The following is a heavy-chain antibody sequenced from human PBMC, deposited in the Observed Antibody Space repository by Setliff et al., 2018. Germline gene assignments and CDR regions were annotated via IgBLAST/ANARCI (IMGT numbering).Heavy chain of an antibody. CDR3: ARDRGGRVLDY. J-gene: IGHJ4*02. CDR1: GGSISSGSYY. V-gene: IGHV4-61*09. Sequence: SEPLSLTCTVSGGSISSGSYYWSWIRQPAGKGLEWIGHIYTSGSTNYNPSLKSRVTISVDTSKNQFSLKLSSVTAADTAVYYCARDRGGRVLDYWGQGTLVTVSS. CDR2: IYTSGST. D-gene: IGHD3-10*01.